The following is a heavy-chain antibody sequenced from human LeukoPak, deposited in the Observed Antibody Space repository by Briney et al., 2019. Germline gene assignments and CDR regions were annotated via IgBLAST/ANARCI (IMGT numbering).Heavy chain of an antibody. J-gene: IGHJ4*02. CDR2: ISSSSNTI. V-gene: IGHV3-48*04. CDR3: ARGRGGDYGGNSGHFDY. D-gene: IGHD4-23*01. CDR1: GFTFSSYS. Sequence: GGSLRLSCAASGFTFSSYSMNWVRQAPGKGLEWVSYISSSSNTIYYADSVKGRFTISRDNSKNTLYLQMNSLRAEDTAVYYCARGRGGDYGGNSGHFDYWGQGTLVTVSS.